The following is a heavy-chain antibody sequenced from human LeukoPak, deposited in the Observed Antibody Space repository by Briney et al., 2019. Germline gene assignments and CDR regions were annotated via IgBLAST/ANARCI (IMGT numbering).Heavy chain of an antibody. D-gene: IGHD6-19*01. V-gene: IGHV1-8*01. CDR3: ARVSSGWNYYFDY. Sequence: ASVTVSCKASGYTFTSYDINWVRQATGQGLEWMGWMNPNSGNTGYAQKFQGRVTMTRNTSISTAYMELSSLRSEDTAVYYCARVSSGWNYYFDYWGQGTLVTVSS. CDR2: MNPNSGNT. J-gene: IGHJ4*02. CDR1: GYTFTSYD.